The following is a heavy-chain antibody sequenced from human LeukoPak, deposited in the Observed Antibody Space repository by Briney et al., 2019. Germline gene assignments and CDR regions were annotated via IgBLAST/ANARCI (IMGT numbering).Heavy chain of an antibody. CDR3: ARDVRPSSRYCSGGSCYGTYYYYGMDV. J-gene: IGHJ6*02. CDR2: ISSSSSYI. CDR1: GFTFSSYS. Sequence: PGGSLRLSCAASGFTFSSYSMNWVRQAPGKGLEWVSSISSSSSYIYYADSVKGRFTISRDNAKNSLYLQMNSLRAEDTAVYYCARDVRPSSRYCSGGSCYGTYYYYGMDVWGQGTTVTVSS. V-gene: IGHV3-21*01. D-gene: IGHD2-15*01.